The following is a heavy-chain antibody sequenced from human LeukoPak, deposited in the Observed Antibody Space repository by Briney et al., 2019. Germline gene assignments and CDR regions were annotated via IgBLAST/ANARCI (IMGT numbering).Heavy chain of an antibody. CDR2: INHSGST. J-gene: IGHJ5*02. CDR1: VGSFRGYY. Sequence: SETLSLTCAVCVGSFRGYYWSWIRQPPGKGLEWIGEINHSGSTNYNPSLKSRVTISVDTSKNQFSLKLSSVTAADTAVYYCAKVITFGGVIVSNWFDPWGQGTLVTVSS. D-gene: IGHD3-16*02. V-gene: IGHV4-34*01. CDR3: AKVITFGGVIVSNWFDP.